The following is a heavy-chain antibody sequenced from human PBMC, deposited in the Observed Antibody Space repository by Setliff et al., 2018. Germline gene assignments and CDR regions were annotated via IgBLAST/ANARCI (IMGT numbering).Heavy chain of an antibody. CDR1: GFSLNTDGVG. V-gene: IGHV2-70*12. J-gene: IGHJ4*02. CDR3: ARAYYDSSGYYPLVY. CDR2: IDWDDDK. D-gene: IGHD3-22*01. Sequence: SGPTLVNPTQTLTLTCTVSGFSLNTDGVGVGWIRQPPGKALEWLARIDWDDDKYYSTSLKTRLTISKDTSKSQVVLTMTNMDPVDTATYYCARAYYDSSGYYPLVYWGQGTLVTVSS.